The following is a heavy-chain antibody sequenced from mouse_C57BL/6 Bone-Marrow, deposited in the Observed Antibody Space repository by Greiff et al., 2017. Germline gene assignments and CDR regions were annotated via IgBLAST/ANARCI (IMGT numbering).Heavy chain of an antibody. CDR3: TDSSWFAY. J-gene: IGHJ3*01. CDR2: ISLKSDNYAT. CDR1: GFTFSNYW. D-gene: IGHD2-12*01. V-gene: IGHV6-3*01. Sequence: EVQGVESGGGLVQPGGSMKLSCVASGFTFSNYWMNWVRQSPEKGLEWVAHISLKSDNYATHYEESVKGRFTISRDDSKSSVYLQMNNLRAVDTGIYYCTDSSWFAYWGQGTLVTVSA.